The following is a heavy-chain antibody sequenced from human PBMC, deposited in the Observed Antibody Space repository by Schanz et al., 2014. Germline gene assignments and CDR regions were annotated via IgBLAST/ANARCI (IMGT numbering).Heavy chain of an antibody. CDR3: ARDSGPYYDKSMDV. Sequence: QAQLMESGGGVVQPGTSLILSCSVSGFNLNTYGIHWFRQPAGKGLEWVAVIWNNGVTKYYADSVRGRFTISRDRFQNTLYLRMSSLRAEDTALYYCARDSGPYYDKSMDVWGQGTTVAVSS. CDR2: IWNNGVTK. D-gene: IGHD3-9*01. V-gene: IGHV3-33*01. CDR1: GFNLNTYG. J-gene: IGHJ6*02.